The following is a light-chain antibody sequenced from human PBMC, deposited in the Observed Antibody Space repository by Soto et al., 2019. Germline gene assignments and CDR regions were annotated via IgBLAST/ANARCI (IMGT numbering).Light chain of an antibody. Sequence: FVVTQSPDTLSLSPGETATLSCRASQSVSSSVAWYQHKPGQSPRLVVYSGYKRSPGIPARFSGSGSGTDFTLTISRLEPEDFAVYYCQQYGNAPFTFGPGTKVDIK. V-gene: IGKV3-20*01. CDR1: QSVSSSV. CDR3: QQYGNAPFT. CDR2: SGY. J-gene: IGKJ3*01.